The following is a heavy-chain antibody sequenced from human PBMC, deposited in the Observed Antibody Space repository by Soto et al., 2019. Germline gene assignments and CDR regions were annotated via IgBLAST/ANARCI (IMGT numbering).Heavy chain of an antibody. CDR2: IIPMFETV. D-gene: IGHD2-15*01. Sequence: QEQLLQSGAEVRKPGSSVTVSCKASGGTFNNYAVSWVRQAPGQGLEWMGGIIPMFETVNYAQRFQGRLTIAADESTSTAYMELTSLTSADTAIYFCARGLRTGNYGMDVWGQGTTVTVSS. J-gene: IGHJ6*02. CDR1: GGTFNNYA. CDR3: ARGLRTGNYGMDV. V-gene: IGHV1-69*01.